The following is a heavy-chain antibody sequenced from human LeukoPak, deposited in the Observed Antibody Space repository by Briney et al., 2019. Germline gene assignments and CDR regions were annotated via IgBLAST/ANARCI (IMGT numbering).Heavy chain of an antibody. J-gene: IGHJ4*02. CDR1: GYSISSGYY. Sequence: SETLSLTCAVSGYSISSGYYWGWIRQPPGKGLEWIGNIHHSGSAYYNPSLKSRVTMSVDTSKNQFSLKLSSVTATDTAMYYCVRDIYNSDWTALDYWGQGTLVPVSS. D-gene: IGHD6-19*01. CDR3: VRDIYNSDWTALDY. V-gene: IGHV4-38-2*02. CDR2: IHHSGSA.